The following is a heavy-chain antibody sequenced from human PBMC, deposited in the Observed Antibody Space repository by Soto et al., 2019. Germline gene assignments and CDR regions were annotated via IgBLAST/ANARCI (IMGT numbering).Heavy chain of an antibody. CDR3: ARFSGGSYNTYYFYYGMDV. Sequence: SLKFSCKASGYTCTSYGISWVRQAPGQGLDWMGWISAYNGNTKYAQDLQGRVTMTTDTSTSTAYMELRSLRSDDTAVYYCARFSGGSYNTYYFYYGMDVWGQGTTVTVSS. CDR1: GYTCTSYG. J-gene: IGHJ6*02. V-gene: IGHV1-18*01. CDR2: ISAYNGNT. D-gene: IGHD2-15*01.